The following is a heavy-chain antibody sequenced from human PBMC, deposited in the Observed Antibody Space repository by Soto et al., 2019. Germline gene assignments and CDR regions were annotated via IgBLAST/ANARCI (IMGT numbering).Heavy chain of an antibody. CDR2: ISSSSSYI. D-gene: IGHD2-2*01. CDR3: ARVDCSSTSCFYGMDV. Sequence: GSLRLSCAASGFTFSSYSMNWVRQAPGKGLEWVSSISSSSSYIYYADSVKGRFTISRDNAKNSLYLQLNSLRAEDTAVYYCARVDCSSTSCFYGMDVWGQGTTVTVSS. J-gene: IGHJ6*02. V-gene: IGHV3-21*01. CDR1: GFTFSSYS.